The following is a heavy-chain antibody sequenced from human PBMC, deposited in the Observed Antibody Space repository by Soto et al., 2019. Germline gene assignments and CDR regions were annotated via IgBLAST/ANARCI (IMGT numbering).Heavy chain of an antibody. CDR1: GYTFTTYD. CDR3: ARDASGWYELDY. Sequence: QVQLVQSGAEVKKPGASVKVSCKASGYTFTTYDINWVRQATGQGLEWMGWMNPNSGNTGYAQKFQDRVTNTRNTSISTAYMELSSMRSEDTAVYYCARDASGWYELDYWGQGILVTVSS. D-gene: IGHD6-19*01. CDR2: MNPNSGNT. V-gene: IGHV1-8*01. J-gene: IGHJ4*02.